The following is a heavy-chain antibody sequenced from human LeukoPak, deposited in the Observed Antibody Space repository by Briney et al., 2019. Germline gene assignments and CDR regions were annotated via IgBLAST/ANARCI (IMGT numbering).Heavy chain of an antibody. CDR1: GFTFSSYG. V-gene: IGHV3-23*01. CDR3: AKVSGGGLYYDGMDV. CDR2: ISGSGGTT. J-gene: IGHJ6*02. Sequence: PGRSLRLSCAASGFTFSSYGMHWVRQAPGKGLEWVSVISGSGGTTYYADSVKGRFTISRDSSKNTLYLQMNSLRAEDTAVYYCAKVSGGGLYYDGMDVWGQGTTVTVSS. D-gene: IGHD1-14*01.